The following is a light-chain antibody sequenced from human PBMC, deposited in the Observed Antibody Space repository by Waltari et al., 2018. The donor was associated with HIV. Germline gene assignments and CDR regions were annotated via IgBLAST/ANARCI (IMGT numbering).Light chain of an antibody. CDR3: VGWDGSLSGYV. Sequence: QSVLTQPPSASGTPGHTVTISCSGSSSNIGTHNVYWYQQLPGMTPKLLIYKNYQRPSGVPDRFAGSKSGTSASLAISGLRSEDEADYYCVGWDGSLSGYVFGAGTKVTVL. CDR2: KNY. J-gene: IGLJ1*01. CDR1: SSNIGTHN. V-gene: IGLV1-47*01.